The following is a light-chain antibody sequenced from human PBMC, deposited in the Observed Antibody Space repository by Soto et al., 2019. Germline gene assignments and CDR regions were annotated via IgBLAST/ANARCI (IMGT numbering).Light chain of an antibody. Sequence: EVVWTQSPDTLSLSPGERATLSCRASRTVIRNDLAGHRQKPGQTPRRLVYGASNRATGIPDRFSGSGSGTDFTLTISRLEPDDFAVYYCQQYGRSPPMTFGQGTRLGIK. J-gene: IGKJ5*01. CDR3: QQYGRSPPMT. CDR1: RTVIRND. CDR2: GAS. V-gene: IGKV3-20*01.